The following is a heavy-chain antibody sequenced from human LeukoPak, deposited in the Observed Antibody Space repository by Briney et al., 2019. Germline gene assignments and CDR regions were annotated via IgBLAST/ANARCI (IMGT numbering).Heavy chain of an antibody. V-gene: IGHV4-59*01. Sequence: SETLSLTCTVSGGSISSYYWSWIRQSPGKGLEWIGYIYYSGSTNYNPSLKSRVTISVDTSKNQFSLKLSSVTAADTAVYYCARDGHYYYDSSGYYANWFDPWGQGTLVTVSS. CDR1: GGSISSYY. J-gene: IGHJ5*02. CDR2: IYYSGST. D-gene: IGHD3-22*01. CDR3: ARDGHYYYDSSGYYANWFDP.